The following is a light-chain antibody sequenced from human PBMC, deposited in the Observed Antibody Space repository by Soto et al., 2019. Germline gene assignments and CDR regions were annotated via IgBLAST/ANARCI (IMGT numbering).Light chain of an antibody. V-gene: IGLV2-14*01. CDR3: LVYGRGGTLM. CDR2: EVN. CDR1: SGDFGGYNY. J-gene: IGLJ3*02. Sequence: QSALTQPASVSGSPGQSITISCTGASGDFGGYNYVSWYQQHPLKAPKLILYEVNNRPSGVSNRFSGSKSGNTASLTISGLQAEDEADYYCLVYGRGGTLMFGGGTQLTVL.